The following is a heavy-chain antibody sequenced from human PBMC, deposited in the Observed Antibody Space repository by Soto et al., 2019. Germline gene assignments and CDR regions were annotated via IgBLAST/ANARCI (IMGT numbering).Heavy chain of an antibody. CDR2: IGSSSSTI. CDR1: GFTFRSYT. D-gene: IGHD1-26*01. CDR3: ARVYSGSFGTVYYYGMDV. V-gene: IGHV3-48*02. Sequence: GGSLRVSGAASGFTFRSYTMNGVRQAPGKGLEWVSYIGSSSSTIYYADSVKGRFTISRDNAKNSLYLQVNSLRDEDTAVYYCARVYSGSFGTVYYYGMDVWGQGTTVTVSS. J-gene: IGHJ6*02.